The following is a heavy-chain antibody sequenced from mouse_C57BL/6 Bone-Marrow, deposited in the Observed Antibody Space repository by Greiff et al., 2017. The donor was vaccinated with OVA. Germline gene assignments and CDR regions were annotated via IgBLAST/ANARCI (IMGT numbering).Heavy chain of an antibody. Sequence: EVQRVESGGGLVQPGGSMKLSCAASGFTFSDAWMDWVRQSPEKGLEWVAEIRNKANNHATYYAESVKGRFTISRDDSKSSVYLQMNSLRAEDTGIYYCTGYYGTGFDYWGQGTTLTVSS. J-gene: IGHJ2*01. V-gene: IGHV6-6*01. D-gene: IGHD1-1*01. CDR2: IRNKANNHAT. CDR1: GFTFSDAW. CDR3: TGYYGTGFDY.